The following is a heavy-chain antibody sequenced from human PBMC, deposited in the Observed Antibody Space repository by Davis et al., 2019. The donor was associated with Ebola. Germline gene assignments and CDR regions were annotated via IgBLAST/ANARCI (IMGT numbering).Heavy chain of an antibody. CDR2: IYYSGST. CDR1: GGSISSGGYY. CDR3: ARTWESPAAFDI. Sequence: PSETLSLTCTVSGGSISSGGYYWSWIRQHPGKGLEWIGYIYYSGSTYYNPSLKSRVTISVDTSKNQFSLKLSSVTAADTAVYYCARTWESPAAFDIWGQGTMVTVSS. J-gene: IGHJ3*02. D-gene: IGHD1-26*01. V-gene: IGHV4-31*03.